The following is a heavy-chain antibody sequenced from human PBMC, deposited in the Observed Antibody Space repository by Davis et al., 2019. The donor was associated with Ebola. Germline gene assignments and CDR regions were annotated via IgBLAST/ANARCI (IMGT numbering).Heavy chain of an antibody. CDR3: ARGYGSGDWFDP. CDR1: GGTFSSYA. D-gene: IGHD3-10*01. J-gene: IGHJ5*02. Sequence: SVKVSCKASGGTFSSYAISWVRQGPGQGLEWMGGITPIFGTPKYAQKFQGRLTITADDLTNTGYMELSGLRSEDTALYYCARGYGSGDWFDPWGQGTLVTVSS. CDR2: ITPIFGTP. V-gene: IGHV1-69*13.